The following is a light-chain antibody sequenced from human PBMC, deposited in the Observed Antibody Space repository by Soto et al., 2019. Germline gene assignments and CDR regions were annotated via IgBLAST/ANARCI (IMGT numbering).Light chain of an antibody. CDR1: QSVSSN. J-gene: IGKJ4*01. CDR2: GAS. Sequence: EIVMTQSQATLSVSPGERATLSCRASQSVSSNLAWYQQKPGQAPRLLIYGASTRATGIPARFSGSGSGTDFTLTISSLQSEDFAVYSCQHYNNWPPLTFGGGTKVEIK. CDR3: QHYNNWPPLT. V-gene: IGKV3-15*01.